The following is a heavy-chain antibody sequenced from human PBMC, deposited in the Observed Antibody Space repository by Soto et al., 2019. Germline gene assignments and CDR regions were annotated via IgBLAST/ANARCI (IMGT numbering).Heavy chain of an antibody. D-gene: IGHD1-26*01. Sequence: PGGSLRLSCAASGFIFSGSGIHWVRQAPGKGLEWLAVISYDGSFQYYAGSVKGRFTISRDNSKNTVSLLMNSLTSEDTAVYYCVRWDNAYFASWGQGTQVTVSS. CDR2: ISYDGSFQ. V-gene: IGHV3-30*03. J-gene: IGHJ4*02. CDR3: VRWDNAYFAS. CDR1: GFIFSGSG.